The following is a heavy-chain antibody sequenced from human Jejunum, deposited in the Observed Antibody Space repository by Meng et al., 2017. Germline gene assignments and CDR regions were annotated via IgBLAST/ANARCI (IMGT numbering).Heavy chain of an antibody. V-gene: IGHV2-5*02. D-gene: IGHD1-26*01. J-gene: IGHJ4*02. Sequence: QIPLEESGPTLVKPPQTLTLPCTFSGFSLSTNGVGVGWIRQPPGGALEWLALIYWDDDKRYSPSLRSRVTITKDTSKNQVVLTMTNMDPVDTATYFCAHRLPVGSPWPWGYFDFWGQGALVTVSS. CDR2: IYWDDDK. CDR1: GFSLSTNGVG. CDR3: AHRLPVGSPWPWGYFDF.